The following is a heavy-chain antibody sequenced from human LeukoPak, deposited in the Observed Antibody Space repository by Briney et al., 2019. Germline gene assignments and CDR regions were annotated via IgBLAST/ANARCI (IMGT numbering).Heavy chain of an antibody. J-gene: IGHJ3*02. V-gene: IGHV3-21*01. CDR2: ISSSSSYI. CDR3: ARDHYGSGSAFDI. D-gene: IGHD3-10*01. CDR1: GFTFSSYS. Sequence: VESGGGLVKPGGSLRLSCAASGFTFSSYSMNWVRQAPGKGLEWVSSISSSSSYIYYADSVKGRFTISRDNAKNSLYLQMNSLRAEDTPVYYCARDHYGSGSAFDIWGQGTMVTVSS.